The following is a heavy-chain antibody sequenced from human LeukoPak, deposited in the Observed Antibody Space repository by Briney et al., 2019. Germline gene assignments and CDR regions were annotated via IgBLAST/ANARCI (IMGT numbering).Heavy chain of an antibody. V-gene: IGHV3-7*01. Sequence: GRSLRLSCAATGFIFTNYFMSWVRQAPGKGLEWVASIKHDGSEKYYVDSVRGRFTISRDNTMNSLYLQMSSLRAEDTAVYYCATDRGWRTSGYYLYYFEYWGQGTLVTYSS. CDR1: GFIFTNYF. D-gene: IGHD3-3*01. CDR3: ATDRGWRTSGYYLYYFEY. CDR2: IKHDGSEK. J-gene: IGHJ4*02.